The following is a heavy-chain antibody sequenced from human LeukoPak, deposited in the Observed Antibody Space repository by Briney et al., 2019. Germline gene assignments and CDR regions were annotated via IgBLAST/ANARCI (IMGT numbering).Heavy chain of an antibody. CDR2: INHSGST. Sequence: SETLSLTCAVYGGSFSGYYWSWIRQPPGKGLEWIGEINHSGSTNYNPSLKSRVTISVDTSKNQFSLKLSSVTAADTAVYYCARRSSSSRYMDVWGKGTTVTVSS. CDR1: GGSFSGYY. J-gene: IGHJ6*03. D-gene: IGHD6-6*01. V-gene: IGHV4-34*01. CDR3: ARRSSSSRYMDV.